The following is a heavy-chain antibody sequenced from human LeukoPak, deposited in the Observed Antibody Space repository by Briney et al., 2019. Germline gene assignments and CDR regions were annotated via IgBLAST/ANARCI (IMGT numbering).Heavy chain of an antibody. CDR2: ILLNGTT. CDR3: ARGVTIFGVVIPSWFDP. CDR1: GGSISTYY. Sequence: PSETLSLTCTVSGGSISTYYWSWIRQPPGEGLEWIGHILLNGTTDYNASLKSRVTMSVDTSKNQFSLKLSSVTAADTAVYYCARGVTIFGVVIPSWFDPWGQGTLVTVSS. D-gene: IGHD3-3*01. V-gene: IGHV4-59*12. J-gene: IGHJ5*02.